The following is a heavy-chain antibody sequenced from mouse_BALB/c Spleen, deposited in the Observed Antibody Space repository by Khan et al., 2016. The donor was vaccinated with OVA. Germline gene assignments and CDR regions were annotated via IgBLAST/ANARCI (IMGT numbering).Heavy chain of an antibody. CDR1: GYSITSDYG. CDR2: ISYSGST. D-gene: IGHD2-3*01. J-gene: IGHJ4*01. CDR3: YGTDDYYIYAMDY. V-gene: IGHV3-2*02. Sequence: EVQLQESGPGLVNPSQSLSLTCTVTGYSITSDYGWNWIRQFPGNKLEWMGYISYSGSTSYNPSLKSRISITRDTSKNQFFLQLNSVTTEDTATYYCYGTDDYYIYAMDYWGQGTSVTVSS.